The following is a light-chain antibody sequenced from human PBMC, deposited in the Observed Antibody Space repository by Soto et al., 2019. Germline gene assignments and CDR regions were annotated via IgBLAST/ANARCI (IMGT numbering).Light chain of an antibody. CDR1: QSLLHSNGYNY. CDR2: LGS. CDR3: MQALQAPYT. V-gene: IGKV2-28*01. Sequence: DIVMTQSPLSLPVTPGEPASISCRSSQSLLHSNGYNYLDWYLQKPGQSPQLLIYLGSNRASGVPDRFSGSGSGTDFTLKISRVEAEDVGVYYFMQALQAPYTFGLGTKLEIK. J-gene: IGKJ2*01.